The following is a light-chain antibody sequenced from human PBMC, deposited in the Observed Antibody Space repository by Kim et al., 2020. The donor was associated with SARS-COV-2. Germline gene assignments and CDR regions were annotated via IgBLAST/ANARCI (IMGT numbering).Light chain of an antibody. CDR3: QSYDIRVSGWV. Sequence: QRVTVSCTGSSSNIGAGYDVHWYQQLPGTAPKLLIYGNSNRPSGVPDRFSGSKSGTSASLAITGLQAEDETDYYCQSYDIRVSGWVFGGGTQLTVL. CDR1: SSNIGAGYD. CDR2: GNS. V-gene: IGLV1-40*01. J-gene: IGLJ3*02.